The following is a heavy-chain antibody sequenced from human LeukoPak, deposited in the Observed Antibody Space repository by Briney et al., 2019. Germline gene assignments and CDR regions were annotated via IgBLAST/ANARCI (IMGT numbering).Heavy chain of an antibody. CDR3: ASGPVLWFDP. CDR2: INSDGSST. CDR1: GFTFSSYW. D-gene: IGHD3-10*01. V-gene: IGHV3-74*01. J-gene: IGHJ5*02. Sequence: GALRLSCAASGFTFSSYWMHWVRQAPGKGLVWVSRINSDGSSTSYADSVKGRFTISRDNAKNTLYLQMNSLRAEDTAVCYCASGPVLWFDPWGQGTLVTVSS.